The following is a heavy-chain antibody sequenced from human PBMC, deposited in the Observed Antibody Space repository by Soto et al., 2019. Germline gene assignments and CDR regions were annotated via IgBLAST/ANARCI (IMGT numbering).Heavy chain of an antibody. D-gene: IGHD6-13*01. CDR3: AHIGVSRWFDF. V-gene: IGHV2-5*02. CDR1: GFSLSTRGVG. Sequence: QITLKESGPTLVKPTQTLTLTCTFSGFSLSTRGVGVGWIRQPPGKALEWLALIYWDDDKRYSPSLKTRLTTTXXISKNQVVLTMTNMDPIDTATYSCAHIGVSRWFDFWGQGTLVTVSS. J-gene: IGHJ4*02. CDR2: IYWDDDK.